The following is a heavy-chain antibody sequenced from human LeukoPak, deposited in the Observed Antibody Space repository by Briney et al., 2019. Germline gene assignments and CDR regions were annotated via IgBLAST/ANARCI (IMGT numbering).Heavy chain of an antibody. J-gene: IGHJ4*02. D-gene: IGHD6-13*01. CDR3: ARSNNLGIAAAQVFDY. Sequence: PSETLSLTCTVSGGSISSSSYYWGWIRQPPGKGLEWIGSIDYTGSTYYNPSLKSRVTISVDTSKNQFSLKLSSVTAADTAVYYCARSNNLGIAAAQVFDYWGQGTLVTVSS. CDR2: IDYTGST. V-gene: IGHV4-39*01. CDR1: GGSISSSSYY.